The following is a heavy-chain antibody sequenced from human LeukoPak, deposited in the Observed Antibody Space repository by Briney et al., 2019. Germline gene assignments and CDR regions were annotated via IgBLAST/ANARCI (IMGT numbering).Heavy chain of an antibody. V-gene: IGHV3-11*01. CDR3: AGGPEEWLTLTWHFDL. CDR2: ISSGSMTI. Sequence: GGSLRLSCAASGFTFSDYYMSWIRQAPGKGLEWVSYISSGSMTINYADSVKGRFTISRDNAKNSLYLQMNSLRAEDTAVYYCAGGPEEWLTLTWHFDLWGRGTLSLSPQ. D-gene: IGHD3-3*01. J-gene: IGHJ2*01. CDR1: GFTFSDYY.